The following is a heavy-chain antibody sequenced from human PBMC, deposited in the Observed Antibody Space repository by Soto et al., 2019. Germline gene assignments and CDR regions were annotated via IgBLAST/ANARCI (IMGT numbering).Heavy chain of an antibody. CDR2: MNPNSGNT. CDR3: AREAVSSLQH. Sequence: ASVKLSCKASGYTFTSYDINWARQATGQGLEWMGWMNPNSGNTAYAKKFQGRVTMTRNTSISTAYMELSSLRSEETAVYYCAREAVSSLQHWGQGTLVTVSS. V-gene: IGHV1-8*01. CDR1: GYTFTSYD. J-gene: IGHJ1*01.